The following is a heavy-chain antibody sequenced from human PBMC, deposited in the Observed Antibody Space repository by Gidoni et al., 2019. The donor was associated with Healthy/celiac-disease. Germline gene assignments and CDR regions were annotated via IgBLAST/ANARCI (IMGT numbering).Heavy chain of an antibody. J-gene: IGHJ4*02. CDR2: ISGSGGST. CDR1: GFTFSSYA. D-gene: IGHD3-3*01. Sequence: EVQLLESGGGLVQPGGSLRLSCAASGFTFSSYAMSWVRQAPGKGLEWVSAISGSGGSTYYADSVKGRFTISRDNSKNTLYLQMNSLRAEDTAVYYCAKPGYDFWSGYYSNDYWGQGTLVTVSS. V-gene: IGHV3-23*01. CDR3: AKPGYDFWSGYYSNDY.